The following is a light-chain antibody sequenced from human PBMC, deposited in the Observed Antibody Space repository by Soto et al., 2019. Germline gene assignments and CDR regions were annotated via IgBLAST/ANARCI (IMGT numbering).Light chain of an antibody. CDR3: QSYDRSLSGSKVV. J-gene: IGLJ2*01. CDR2: GNS. CDR1: SSNFGAGYD. V-gene: IGLV1-40*01. Sequence: QSVLTQPPSVSGAPGQSITISCTGTSSNFGAGYDVHWHQQLPGTAPKLLIYGNSDRPSGVPDRFSGSRSGTSASLAITGFQAEDEADYYCQSYDRSLSGSKVVFGGGTKLTVL.